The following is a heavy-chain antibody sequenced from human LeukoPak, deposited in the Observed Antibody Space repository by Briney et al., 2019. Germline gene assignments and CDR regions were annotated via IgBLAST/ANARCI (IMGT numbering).Heavy chain of an antibody. D-gene: IGHD6-6*01. Sequence: SETLSLTCAVYGGSFSGYYWSWIRQPPGKGLEWIGEINHSGSTNYNPSLMSRVTISVDTSKNQFSLKLNSVTAADTAVYYCAREISPADSSSAFDSWGQGTLVTVSS. CDR3: AREISPADSSSAFDS. CDR1: GGSFSGYY. CDR2: INHSGST. J-gene: IGHJ4*02. V-gene: IGHV4-34*01.